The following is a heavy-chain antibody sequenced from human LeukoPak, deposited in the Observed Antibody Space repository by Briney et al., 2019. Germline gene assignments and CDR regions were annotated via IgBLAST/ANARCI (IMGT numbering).Heavy chain of an antibody. V-gene: IGHV3-7*01. D-gene: IGHD1-26*01. CDR2: IKQDGSEK. Sequence: GGSLRLSCAASGFTFSSYWMSWVRQAPGKGLEWVANIKQDGSEKYYVDSVKGRFTISRDNAKNSLYLQMNSLRAEDTAVYYCARDAPGSYYRVDAFDIWGQGTMVTVSS. CDR3: ARDAPGSYYRVDAFDI. CDR1: GFTFSSYW. J-gene: IGHJ3*02.